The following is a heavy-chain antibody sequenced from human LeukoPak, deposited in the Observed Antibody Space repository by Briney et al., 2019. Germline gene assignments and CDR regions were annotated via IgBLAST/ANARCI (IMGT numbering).Heavy chain of an antibody. D-gene: IGHD3-22*01. V-gene: IGHV3-72*01. CDR3: ARGGSSVYYSGLDY. CDR1: GFTFSSYS. J-gene: IGHJ4*02. Sequence: GGSLRLSCAASGFTFSSYSMNWVRQAPGKGLEWVGRSRNKANSYTTEYAASVKGRFTISRDDSKNSLYLQMNSLKTEDTAVYYCARGGSSVYYSGLDYWGQGTLVTVSA. CDR2: SRNKANSYTT.